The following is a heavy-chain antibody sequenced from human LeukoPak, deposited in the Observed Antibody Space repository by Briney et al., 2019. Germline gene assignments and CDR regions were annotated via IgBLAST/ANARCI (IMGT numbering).Heavy chain of an antibody. V-gene: IGHV1-69*01. J-gene: IGHJ3*02. D-gene: IGHD3/OR15-3a*01. CDR1: GGTFSSYA. CDR2: IIPIFGTA. CDR3: ARELGLRPDAFDI. Sequence: SVKVSCKASGGTFSSYAISWVRQAPGQGLEWMGGIIPIFGTANYAQKFQGRVTITADESTSTAYMELSSLRSEDTAVYYCARELGLRPDAFDIWGQGTMVTVSS.